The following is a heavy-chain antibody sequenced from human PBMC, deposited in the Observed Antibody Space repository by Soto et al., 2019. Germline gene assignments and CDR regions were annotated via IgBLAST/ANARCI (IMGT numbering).Heavy chain of an antibody. J-gene: IGHJ3*02. CDR1: GLIVSNNY. CDR3: ARGPAGAFDI. CDR2: IYNNGST. V-gene: IGHV3-53*02. D-gene: IGHD6-19*01. Sequence: VQLVETGGGLIQPGGSLGLSCVVSGLIVSNNYMSWVRQAPGKGLEWVSIIYNNGSTYYADSVKGRFIISRDNSRNTLHLQMNSLRVDDTAVYYCARGPAGAFDIWGQGTMVSVSA.